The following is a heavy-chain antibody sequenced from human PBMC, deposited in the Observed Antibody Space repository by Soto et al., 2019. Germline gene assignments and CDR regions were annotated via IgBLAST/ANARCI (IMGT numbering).Heavy chain of an antibody. D-gene: IGHD6-19*01. CDR2: IGGNGADT. V-gene: IGHV3-23*01. J-gene: IGHJ4*02. CDR1: GFIFSNYA. Sequence: RLSCAASGFIFSNYAMSWVRQAPGKGLEWVSAIGGNGADTYYADSVKGRFTISRDNSKNTLYLQMNSLRAEDTAVYFCAIPSGLTVTGPDYWGQGTLVTVSS. CDR3: AIPSGLTVTGPDY.